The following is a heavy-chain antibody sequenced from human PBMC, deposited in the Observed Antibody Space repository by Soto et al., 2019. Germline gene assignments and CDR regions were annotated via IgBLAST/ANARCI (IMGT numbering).Heavy chain of an antibody. J-gene: IGHJ5*02. D-gene: IGHD4-17*01. Sequence: SETLSLTXTVSGGSISSYYWSWIRQPAGKGLEWIGRIYTSGSTNYNPSLKSRVTMSVDTSKNQFSLKLSSVTAADTAVYYCARNDYEAGRVGNWFDPWGQGTLVTVSS. CDR1: GGSISSYY. CDR3: ARNDYEAGRVGNWFDP. V-gene: IGHV4-4*07. CDR2: IYTSGST.